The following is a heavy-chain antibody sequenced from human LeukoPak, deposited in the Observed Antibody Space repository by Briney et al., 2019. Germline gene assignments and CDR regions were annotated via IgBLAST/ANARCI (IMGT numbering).Heavy chain of an antibody. V-gene: IGHV1-8*02. J-gene: IGHJ5*02. D-gene: IGHD3-10*01. CDR2: MNPNSANT. Sequence: GSSVKVSCKASGGTFSSYAISWVRQATGQGLEWMGWMNPNSANTGYAQKFQGRVTMTRNTSISTAYMELSSLRSEDTAVYYCARGPITMVSGEMNWFDPWGQGTLVTVSS. CDR3: ARGPITMVSGEMNWFDP. CDR1: GGTFSSYA.